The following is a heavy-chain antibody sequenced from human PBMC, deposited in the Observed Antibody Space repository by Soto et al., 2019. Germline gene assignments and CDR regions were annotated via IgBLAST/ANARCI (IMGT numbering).Heavy chain of an antibody. V-gene: IGHV4-59*01. CDR1: GASISSYH. D-gene: IGHD3-16*01. Sequence: SETLSLTCTVSGASISSYHWSWIRQIPGKGLEWIGYLYYSGSANYNPSLKSRVTFSVDTSKNQVSLKLNSVTAADTGVYYCAAAVPAEYVFPYYYMDVWGKGTTVTVSS. CDR2: LYYSGSA. J-gene: IGHJ6*03. CDR3: AAAVPAEYVFPYYYMDV.